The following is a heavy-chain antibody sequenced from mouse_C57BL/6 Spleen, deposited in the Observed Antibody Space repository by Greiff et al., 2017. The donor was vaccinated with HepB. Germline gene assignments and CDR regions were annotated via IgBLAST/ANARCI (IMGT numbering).Heavy chain of an antibody. CDR2: INPSNGGT. CDR3: ARIYYGNYDAMDY. D-gene: IGHD2-1*01. J-gene: IGHJ4*01. Sequence: VKLQQPGPELVKPGASVKLSCKASGYTFTSYWMHWVKQRPGQGLEWIGNINPSNGGTNYNEKFKSKATLTVDKSSSTAYMQLSSLTSEDSAVYYCARIYYGNYDAMDYWGQGTSVTVSS. CDR1: GYTFTSYW. V-gene: IGHV1-53*01.